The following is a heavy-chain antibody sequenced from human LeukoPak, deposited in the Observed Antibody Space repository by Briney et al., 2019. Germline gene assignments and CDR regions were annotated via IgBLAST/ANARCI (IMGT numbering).Heavy chain of an antibody. J-gene: IGHJ3*01. CDR2: ISGDGTST. CDR1: GFTFAIHA. CDR3: AKDSYVSGRPLHTFDV. Sequence: GGSLRLSCAASGFTFAIHAVTWVRQAPGKGLEWVSGISGDGTSTHYAESVKGQFTISRDNPQNTLFLQMNSLRVEDTAIYYCAKDSYVSGRPLHTFDVWGQGTMVTVSS. V-gene: IGHV3-23*01. D-gene: IGHD3-10*01.